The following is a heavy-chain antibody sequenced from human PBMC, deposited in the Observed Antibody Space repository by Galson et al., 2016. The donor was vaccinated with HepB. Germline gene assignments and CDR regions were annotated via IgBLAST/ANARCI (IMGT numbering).Heavy chain of an antibody. CDR3: VRDSDGGGYSNMDV. Sequence: SLRLSCAASGFTFSDHYMDWVRQAPGKGLEWVSYISRTSTVMYYADSVKGRFTISRDNAKNALYPQMHSLRDEDTAVYHCVRDSDGGGYSNMDVWGQGTTVTVSS. CDR1: GFTFSDHY. V-gene: IGHV3-48*02. CDR2: ISRTSTVM. D-gene: IGHD3-22*01. J-gene: IGHJ6*02.